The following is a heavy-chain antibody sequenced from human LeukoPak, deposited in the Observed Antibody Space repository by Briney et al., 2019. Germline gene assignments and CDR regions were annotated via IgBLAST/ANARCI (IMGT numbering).Heavy chain of an antibody. CDR1: GFTFSSYA. CDR2: ISYDGSNK. J-gene: IGHJ3*02. CDR3: ARDPALDLDAFDI. D-gene: IGHD3-3*02. V-gene: IGHV3-30-3*01. Sequence: GRSLRLSCAASGFTFSSYAMHWVRQAPGKGLEWVAVISYDGSNKYYADSVKGRFTISRDNSKNTLYLQMNSLRAEDTAVYYCARDPALDLDAFDIWGQGTMVTVSS.